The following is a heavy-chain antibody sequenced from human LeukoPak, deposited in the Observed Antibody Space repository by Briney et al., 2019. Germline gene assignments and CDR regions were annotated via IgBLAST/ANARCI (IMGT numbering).Heavy chain of an antibody. CDR3: VKNSVHDALDY. Sequence: ASVTVSFKSSGYSFTTKTIHWVRQAPAQRLEWMGWINIGNGYINYSQEFQGRVTITSDTSASTDYMELSRLRSEDTAVYYCVKNSVHDALDYWGQGTLVIVSS. V-gene: IGHV1-3*03. D-gene: IGHD5/OR15-5a*01. CDR2: INIGNGYI. J-gene: IGHJ4*02. CDR1: GYSFTTKT.